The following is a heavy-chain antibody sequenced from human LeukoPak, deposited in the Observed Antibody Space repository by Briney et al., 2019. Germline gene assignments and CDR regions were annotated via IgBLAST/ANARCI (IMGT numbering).Heavy chain of an antibody. J-gene: IGHJ6*03. CDR1: GGSISSYY. V-gene: IGHV4-59*04. Sequence: SETLSLTCTVSGGSISSYYWSWIRQPPGKGLEWIGSVYYSGSTYYNPSLKSRVTISVDTSKNQFSLNRISVTAADTAYYMDVWGKRTTVTGSS. CDR2: VYYSGST. CDR3: V.